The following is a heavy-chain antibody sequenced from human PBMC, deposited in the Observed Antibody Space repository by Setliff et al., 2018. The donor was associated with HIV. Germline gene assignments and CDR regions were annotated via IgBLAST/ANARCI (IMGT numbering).Heavy chain of an antibody. CDR3: ARRDSDNGHNYYYVGV. Sequence: GGSLRLSCAASGFTFSSYAMSWVRQAPGKGLEWVSTIIGSGGSTYYADSVKGRFTISRDNSKDTVFLQMNSLRAEDAAVYFCARRDSDNGHNYYYVGVWGKGTTVTVSS. V-gene: IGHV3-23*01. CDR1: GFTFSSYA. J-gene: IGHJ6*03. D-gene: IGHD2-15*01. CDR2: IIGSGGST.